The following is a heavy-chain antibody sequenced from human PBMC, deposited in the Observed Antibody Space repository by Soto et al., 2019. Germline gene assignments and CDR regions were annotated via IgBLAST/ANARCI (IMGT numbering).Heavy chain of an antibody. J-gene: IGHJ6*03. CDR3: ARVGRFLEWPYPDYYYYMDV. CDR1: GGSISSYY. CDR2: IYYSGST. V-gene: IGHV4-59*01. Sequence: SETLSLTCTVSGGSISSYYWSWIRQPPGKGLEWIGYIYYSGSTNYNPSLKSRVTISVDTSKNQFSLKLSSVTAADTAVYYCARVGRFLEWPYPDYYYYMDVWGNGTTVTVSS. D-gene: IGHD3-3*01.